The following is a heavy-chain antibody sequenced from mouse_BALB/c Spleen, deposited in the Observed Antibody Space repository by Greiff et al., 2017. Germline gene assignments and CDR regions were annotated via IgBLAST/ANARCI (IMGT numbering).Heavy chain of an antibody. J-gene: IGHJ2*01. CDR2: IHPNSGNT. D-gene: IGHD4-1*01. CDR1: GYTFTSSW. CDR3: ARGTGAFDY. Sequence: QVQLKESGSVLVRPGASVKLSCKASGYTFTSSWMHWAKQRPGQGLEWIGEIHPNSGNTNYNEKFKGKATLTVDTSSSTAYVDLSSLTSEDSAVYYCARGTGAFDYWGQGTTLTVSS. V-gene: IGHV1S130*01.